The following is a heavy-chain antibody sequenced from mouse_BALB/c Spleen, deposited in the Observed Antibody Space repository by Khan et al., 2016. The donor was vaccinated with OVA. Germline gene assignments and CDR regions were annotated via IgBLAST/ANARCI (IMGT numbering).Heavy chain of an antibody. Sequence: EVELVESGGGLVKPGGSLKFSCAASGFTFSNYAMSWVRQTPEKRLEWVASISSGGSTYYPDSVKGRLTISRDNARNILYLQMSSLRSEDTAMYYGARDYWFTYWGQGTLVTVSA. CDR3: ARDYWFTY. V-gene: IGHV5-6-5*01. CDR1: GFTFSNYA. CDR2: ISSGGST. J-gene: IGHJ3*01.